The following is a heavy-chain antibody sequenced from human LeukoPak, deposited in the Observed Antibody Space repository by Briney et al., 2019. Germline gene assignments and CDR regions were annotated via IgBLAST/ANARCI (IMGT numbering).Heavy chain of an antibody. J-gene: IGHJ6*02. CDR1: GGTFSSYA. CDR2: IIPILGIA. V-gene: IGHV1-69*04. D-gene: IGHD3-22*01. CDR3: ARFLPPSYYDSSGTGGMDV. Sequence: SVKVSCKASGGTFSSYAISWVRQAPGQGLEWMGRIIPILGIANYAQKFQGRVTITADKSTSTAYMELSSLRSEDTAVYYCARFLPPSYYDSSGTGGMDVWGQGTTVTVSS.